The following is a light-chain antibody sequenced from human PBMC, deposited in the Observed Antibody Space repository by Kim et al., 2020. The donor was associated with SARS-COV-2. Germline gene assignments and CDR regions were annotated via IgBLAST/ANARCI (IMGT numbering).Light chain of an antibody. V-gene: IGKV1-39*01. CDR1: QYIYTS. CDR3: QQSHSPPRT. CDR2: AAS. Sequence: DIQMTQSPASLSASVGDRVTITCRASQYIYTSVNWYQQKSGEAPNLLISAASVLPSGVPSRFSGSGSGTDFTLTISSLQPEDFATYYCQQSHSPPRTFGQGTKVEIK. J-gene: IGKJ1*01.